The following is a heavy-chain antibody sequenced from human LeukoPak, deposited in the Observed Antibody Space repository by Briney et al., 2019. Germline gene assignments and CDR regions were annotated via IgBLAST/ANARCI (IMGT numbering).Heavy chain of an antibody. D-gene: IGHD6-25*01. J-gene: IGHJ6*02. CDR2: TRNKAKSYTT. V-gene: IGHV3-72*01. CDR3: ARASGYPSGSSKYYYHGMDV. Sequence: GGSLRLSCAASGFTFSDHYMDWVRQAPGKGLEWVGRTRNKAKSYTTEYAASVKGRFTISRDDSKNSLYLQMNSLKTEDTAVYYCARASGYPSGSSKYYYHGMDVWGQGTTVTVSS. CDR1: GFTFSDHY.